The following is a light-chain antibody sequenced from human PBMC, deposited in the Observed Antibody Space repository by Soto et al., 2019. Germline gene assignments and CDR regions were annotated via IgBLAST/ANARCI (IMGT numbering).Light chain of an antibody. J-gene: IGKJ1*01. V-gene: IGKV1-5*03. CDR2: KAS. CDR3: QHYNSYSEA. CDR1: HTISSW. Sequence: DIQMTQAPSTLSGSVGDRVTITCRASHTISSWWDWYQQKPGKAPKLLIYKASTLKSGVPSRFSGSGSGTEFTLTISSLQPDDFATYYCQHYNSYSEAFGQGTK.